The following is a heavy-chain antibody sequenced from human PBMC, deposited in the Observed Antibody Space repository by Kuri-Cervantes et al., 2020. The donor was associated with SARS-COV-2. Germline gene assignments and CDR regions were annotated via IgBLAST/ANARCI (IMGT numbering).Heavy chain of an antibody. J-gene: IGHJ3*02. D-gene: IGHD3-3*01. CDR1: GGTFSSYA. V-gene: IGHV1-69*10. CDR3: ARQFSVTIFGVVSGAFDI. CDR2: IIPILGIA. Sequence: SVKVSCKASGGTFSSYAISWVRQAPGQGLEWMGGIIPILGIANYAQKFQGRVTITADKSTSTAYMELSSLKASNTAMYYCARQFSVTIFGVVSGAFDIWGQGTMVTVSS.